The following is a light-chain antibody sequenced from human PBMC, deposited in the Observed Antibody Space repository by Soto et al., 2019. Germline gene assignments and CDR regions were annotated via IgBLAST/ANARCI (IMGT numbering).Light chain of an antibody. V-gene: IGLV3-21*04. Sequence: SYELTQPPSVSVAPGKTARITCGGNNIGSKSVHWYQQKPGQAPVQVIYDDSDRPSGIPERFSGSNSGNTATLTISRVEAGDEADYYCQVWDSSSDHVIFGGGTKVTVL. CDR3: QVWDSSSDHVI. J-gene: IGLJ2*01. CDR1: NIGSKS. CDR2: DDS.